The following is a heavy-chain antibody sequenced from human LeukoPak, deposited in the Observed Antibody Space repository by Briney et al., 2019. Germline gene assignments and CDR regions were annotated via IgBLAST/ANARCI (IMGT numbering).Heavy chain of an antibody. CDR1: GFTFSTYG. CDR2: ISGSGDST. Sequence: GGSLRLSCAASGFTFSTYGMSWVRQAPGKGLAWVSGISGSGDSTYYADSVRGRFTISRDNSKNTLFLQMNSLRAEDTAVYYCARGGKLVAATFDYWGQGTLVTVSS. V-gene: IGHV3-23*01. J-gene: IGHJ4*02. CDR3: ARGGKLVAATFDY. D-gene: IGHD2-15*01.